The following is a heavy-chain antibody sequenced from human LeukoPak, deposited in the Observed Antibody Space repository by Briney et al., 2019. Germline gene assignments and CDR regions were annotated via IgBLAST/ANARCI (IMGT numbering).Heavy chain of an antibody. V-gene: IGHV4-39*07. CDR2: IYYSGST. J-gene: IGHJ5*02. CDR1: GDSINSSNYY. Sequence: SETLSLTCTVSGDSINSSNYYWGWIRQPPGKGLEWIGNIYYSGSTYYKPSLKSRVTISVDTSKNQLSLKLSSVTAADTAVYYCARERGGVLRYFDWLPGWFDPWGQGTLVTVSS. D-gene: IGHD3-9*01. CDR3: ARERGGVLRYFDWLPGWFDP.